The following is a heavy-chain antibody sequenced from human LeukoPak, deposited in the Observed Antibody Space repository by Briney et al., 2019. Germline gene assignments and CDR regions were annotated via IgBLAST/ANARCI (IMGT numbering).Heavy chain of an antibody. CDR1: GFTVSSNY. CDR2: IYSGGST. V-gene: IGHV3-53*01. D-gene: IGHD6-13*01. J-gene: IGHJ4*02. Sequence: PGGSLRLSCAASGFTVSSNYMSWVRQAPGKGLEWVSVIYSGGSTYYADSVKGRFTISRDNSKNTLYPQMNSLRAEDTAVYYCARSIAAAGPFDYWGQGTLVTVSS. CDR3: ARSIAAAGPFDY.